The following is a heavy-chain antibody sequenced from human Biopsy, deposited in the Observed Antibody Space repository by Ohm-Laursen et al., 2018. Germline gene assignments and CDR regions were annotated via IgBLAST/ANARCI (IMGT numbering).Heavy chain of an antibody. CDR2: IYFTGRT. D-gene: IGHD5-24*01. CDR1: GGPIDSYY. V-gene: IGHV4-59*12. Sequence: SKTLSLTCTVSGGPIDSYYWSWIRQPPGQAREWIGYIYFTGRTSYNPSLKSRVTMSVNTSKKQFSLRLSSGTAADTAVYYCASAGYNPDWNFDLWGRGTRVTVSS. J-gene: IGHJ2*01. CDR3: ASAGYNPDWNFDL.